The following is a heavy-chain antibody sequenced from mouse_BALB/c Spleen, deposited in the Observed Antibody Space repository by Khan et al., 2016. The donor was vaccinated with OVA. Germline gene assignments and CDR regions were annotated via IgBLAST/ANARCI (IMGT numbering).Heavy chain of an antibody. Sequence: EVELVQSGPGLVKPSQSLSLTCTVTGYSITSEYAWNWIRQFPGNKLEWMGYINHSGNTRYNPSLKSRISITRDTSKNQFFLQLNSVTTEDTATYYCTREDYYYYYPFPYWGQGTLVTVSA. CDR3: TREDYYYYYPFPY. V-gene: IGHV3-2*02. CDR2: INHSGNT. J-gene: IGHJ3*01. CDR1: GYSITSEYA. D-gene: IGHD2-4*01.